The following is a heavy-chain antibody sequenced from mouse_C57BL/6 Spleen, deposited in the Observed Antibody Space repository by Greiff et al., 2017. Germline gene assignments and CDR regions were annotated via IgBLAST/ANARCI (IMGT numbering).Heavy chain of an antibody. J-gene: IGHJ2*01. V-gene: IGHV1-69*01. CDR1: GYTFTSYW. D-gene: IGHD4-1*01. CDR3: ARRGLTGMDFDY. Sequence: QVQLQQSGAELVMPGASVKLSCKASGYTFTSYWMHWVKQRPGQGLEWIGEIDPSDSYTNYNQKFKGKSTLTVDKSSSTAYMQLSSLTSEDSAVYYCARRGLTGMDFDYWGQGTTLTVSS. CDR2: IDPSDSYT.